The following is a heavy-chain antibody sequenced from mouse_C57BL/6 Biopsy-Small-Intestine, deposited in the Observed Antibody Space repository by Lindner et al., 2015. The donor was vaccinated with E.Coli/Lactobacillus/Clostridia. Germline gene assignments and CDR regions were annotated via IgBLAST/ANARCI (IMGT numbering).Heavy chain of an antibody. CDR3: ARYDYDGFDY. J-gene: IGHJ2*01. CDR2: INPNSGGT. Sequence: LQESGASVKISCKVSGYTFTDYYMNWVKQSHGKSLEWIGDINPNSGGTTYNQKFKGKATLTVDKSSSTACMEFRSLTSEDSAVYYCARYDYDGFDYWGQGTTLTVSS. CDR1: GYTFTDYY. D-gene: IGHD2-4*01. V-gene: IGHV1-26*01.